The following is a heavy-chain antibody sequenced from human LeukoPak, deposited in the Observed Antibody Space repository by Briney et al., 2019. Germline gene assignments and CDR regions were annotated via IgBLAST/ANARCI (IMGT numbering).Heavy chain of an antibody. V-gene: IGHV1-69*05. J-gene: IGHJ4*02. D-gene: IGHD5-24*01. CDR3: ARDGDGYNPN. Sequence: SVTVSFTASVGAFTIYAISWGRQAPGQGREWMGGVIPIFGRGNYEHKFQGRGTITTDESTSKDHMELSSLRPEDTAVYYCARDGDGYNPNWGQGTLVTVSS. CDR1: VGAFTIYA. CDR2: VIPIFGRG.